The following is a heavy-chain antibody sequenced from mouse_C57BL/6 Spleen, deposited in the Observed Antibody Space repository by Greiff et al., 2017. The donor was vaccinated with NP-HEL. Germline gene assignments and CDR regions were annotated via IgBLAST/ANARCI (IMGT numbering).Heavy chain of an antibody. CDR3: ARFPFITTAPYAMDY. CDR2: LDPEDGET. Sequence: VQLQQSGAELVKPGASVTLSCTASGFNIKDYYLPWVKQRTEQGLEWIGRLDPEDGETKYAPKFQGKATITADTSSNTAYLQLSSLTSEDTAVYYCARFPFITTAPYAMDYWGQGTSVTVSS. V-gene: IGHV14-2*01. CDR1: GFNIKDYY. J-gene: IGHJ4*01. D-gene: IGHD1-1*01.